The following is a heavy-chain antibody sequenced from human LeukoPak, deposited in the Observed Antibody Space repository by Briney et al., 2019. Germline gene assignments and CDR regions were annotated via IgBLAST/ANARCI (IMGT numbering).Heavy chain of an antibody. CDR3: ARARRITIFGVVTTGGWFDP. CDR2: IYHSGST. CDR1: GGSISSGGYS. J-gene: IGHJ5*02. D-gene: IGHD3-3*01. Sequence: SETLSLTCAVSGGSISSGGYSWSWIRQPPGTGLEWIGYIYHSGSTYYNPSLKSRVTISVDRSKNQFSLKLSSVTAADTAVYYCARARRITIFGVVTTGGWFDPWGQGTLVTVSS. V-gene: IGHV4-30-2*01.